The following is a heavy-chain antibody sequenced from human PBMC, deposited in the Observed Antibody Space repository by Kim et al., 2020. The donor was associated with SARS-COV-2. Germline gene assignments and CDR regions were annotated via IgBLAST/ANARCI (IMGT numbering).Heavy chain of an antibody. V-gene: IGHV5-10-1*01. CDR2: IDPSDSYT. Sequence: GESLKISCKGSGYSFTSYWISWVRQMPGKGLEWMGRIDPSDSYTNYSPSFQGHVTISADKSISTAYLQWSSLKASDTAMYYCARCLNQQLVDDYWGQGTLVTVSS. J-gene: IGHJ4*02. D-gene: IGHD6-13*01. CDR3: ARCLNQQLVDDY. CDR1: GYSFTSYW.